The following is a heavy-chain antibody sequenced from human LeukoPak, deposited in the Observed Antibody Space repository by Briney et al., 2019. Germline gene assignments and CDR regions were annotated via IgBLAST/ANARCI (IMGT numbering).Heavy chain of an antibody. CDR3: ASLWSPDYGVFDY. Sequence: SVTVSCTASGGTFSSYAISWVRQAPGQGLEWMGGIIPIFGTANYAQKFQGRVTITADESTSTAYMELSSLRSEDTAVYYCASLWSPDYGVFDYWGQGTLVTVSS. J-gene: IGHJ4*02. CDR1: GGTFSSYA. D-gene: IGHD4-17*01. V-gene: IGHV1-69*01. CDR2: IIPIFGTA.